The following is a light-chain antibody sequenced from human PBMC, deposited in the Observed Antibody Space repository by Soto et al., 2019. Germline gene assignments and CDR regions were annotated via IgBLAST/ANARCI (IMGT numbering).Light chain of an antibody. CDR1: SSDVGSYNL. J-gene: IGLJ1*01. Sequence: QSVLTQPASVSGSPGQSITISCTGTSSDVGSYNLVSWYQQHPGKAPKLMIYEVSKRPSGVSNRFSGSKSGNTASLKIFGLQAEDEAVYYCCSYAGSSTPTFFGTGTKVTVL. CDR2: EVS. V-gene: IGLV2-23*02. CDR3: CSYAGSSTPTF.